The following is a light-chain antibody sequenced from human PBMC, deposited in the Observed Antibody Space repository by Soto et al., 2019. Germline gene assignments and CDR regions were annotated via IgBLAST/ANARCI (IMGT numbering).Light chain of an antibody. CDR1: QSISSY. J-gene: IGKJ1*01. V-gene: IGKV1-39*01. Sequence: DIQMTQSPSSLSASVGDRDTITCRASQSISSYLNWYQQKPGKAPKLLIYAASSLQSGVPSRFSGSGSGTDFTVTISSLQPEDFATYYCQQSYSTLVTFGQGTKVEIK. CDR2: AAS. CDR3: QQSYSTLVT.